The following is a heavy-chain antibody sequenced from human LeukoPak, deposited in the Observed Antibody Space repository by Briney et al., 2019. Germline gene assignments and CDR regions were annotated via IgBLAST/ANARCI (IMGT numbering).Heavy chain of an antibody. D-gene: IGHD5-24*01. Sequence: GGSLRLSCAASGFTFSSYGMSWVRQAPGKGLEYVSAISSNGGSTYYANSVKGRFTISRDNSKNTLYLQMGSLRAEDMAVYYCAVGYNGIGYFDYWGQGTLVTVSS. CDR2: ISSNGGST. V-gene: IGHV3-64*01. J-gene: IGHJ4*02. CDR1: GFTFSSYG. CDR3: AVGYNGIGYFDY.